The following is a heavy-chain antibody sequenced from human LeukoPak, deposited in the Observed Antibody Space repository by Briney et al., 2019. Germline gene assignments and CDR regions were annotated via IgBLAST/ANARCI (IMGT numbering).Heavy chain of an antibody. J-gene: IGHJ3*02. CDR2: ISGSGGST. CDR1: GFTLRSYA. Sequence: GGSLRLSCAASGFTLRSYAMSWVRQAPGKGLEWVSDISGSGGSTYYADSVKGRFTISRDNSNNTLYLQMNSLRAEDTAVYYCATGYIDDAFDIWGQGTMVTVSS. V-gene: IGHV3-23*01. D-gene: IGHD6-13*01. CDR3: ATGYIDDAFDI.